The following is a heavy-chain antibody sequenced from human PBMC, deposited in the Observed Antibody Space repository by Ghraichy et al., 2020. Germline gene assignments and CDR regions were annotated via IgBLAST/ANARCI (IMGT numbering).Heavy chain of an antibody. V-gene: IGHV4-39*01. CDR2: IYYSGST. J-gene: IGHJ4*02. D-gene: IGHD3-3*01. CDR1: GGSISSSSYY. Sequence: SETLSLTCTVSGGSISSSSYYWGWIRQPPGKGLEWIGSIYYSGSTYYNPSLKSRVTISVDTSKNQFSLKLSSVTAADTAVYYCARHNQVMWDFWSGSLYFDYWGQGTLVTVSS. CDR3: ARHNQVMWDFWSGSLYFDY.